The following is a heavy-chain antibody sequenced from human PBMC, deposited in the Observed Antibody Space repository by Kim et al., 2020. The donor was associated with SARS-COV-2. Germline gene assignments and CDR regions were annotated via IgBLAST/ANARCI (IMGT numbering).Heavy chain of an antibody. D-gene: IGHD7-27*01. CDR3: TTLGTIKLGY. J-gene: IGHJ4*02. V-gene: IGHV3-23*01. CDR2: INADGGAT. CDR1: AFDFSNSG. Sequence: GGSLRLSCAASAFDFSNSGMNWVRQVPGKGLEWLSLINADGGATYYADSVRGRFTISRDNSKNNLYLQMSQVDGDDAAIYYCTTLGTIKLGYWGQGSLVTVAS.